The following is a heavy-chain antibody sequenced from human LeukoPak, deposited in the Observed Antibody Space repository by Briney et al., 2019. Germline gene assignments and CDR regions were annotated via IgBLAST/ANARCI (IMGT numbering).Heavy chain of an antibody. CDR1: GFTFSSYG. D-gene: IGHD5-12*01. CDR2: IRYDGSNK. V-gene: IGHV3-30*02. J-gene: IGHJ4*02. Sequence: GGSLRLSCAASGFTFSSYGMHWVRQAPGKGLEWVAFIRYDGSNKYYADSVKGRFTISRDNSKNTLYLQVSSLRAEDTAVYYCASSRTYSGYDIDYWGQGTLVTVSS. CDR3: ASSRTYSGYDIDY.